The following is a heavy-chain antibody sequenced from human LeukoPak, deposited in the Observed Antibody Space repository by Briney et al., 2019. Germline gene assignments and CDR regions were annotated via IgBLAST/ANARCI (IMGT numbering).Heavy chain of an antibody. CDR2: IYYSGST. CDR3: AREDSSGWYYY. CDR1: GYSISSGYY. V-gene: IGHV4-38-2*02. D-gene: IGHD6-19*01. Sequence: SETLSLTCTVSGYSISSGYYWGWIRQPPGKGLEWIGSIYYSGSTYYNPSLKSRVTISVDTSKNQFSLKLSSVTAADTAVYYCAREDSSGWYYYWGQGTLVTVSS. J-gene: IGHJ4*02.